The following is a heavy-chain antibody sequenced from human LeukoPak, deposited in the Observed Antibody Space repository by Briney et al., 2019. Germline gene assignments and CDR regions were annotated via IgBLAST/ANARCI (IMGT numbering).Heavy chain of an antibody. CDR2: ISSSSSSI. J-gene: IGHJ4*02. CDR3: ARDYGSGNFDY. CDR1: GFTFSTYS. D-gene: IGHD3-10*01. V-gene: IGHV3-48*04. Sequence: GGSLRLSCAASGFTFSTYSMNWVRQAPGKGLEWVSYISSSSSSIYYADSVKGRFTISRDNAKNSLYLQMNSLRAEDTAVYYCARDYGSGNFDYWGQGTLVTVSS.